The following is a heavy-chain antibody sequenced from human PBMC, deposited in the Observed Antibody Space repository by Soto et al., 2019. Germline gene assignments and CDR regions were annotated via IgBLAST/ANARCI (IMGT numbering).Heavy chain of an antibody. CDR2: ISYDGSNK. CDR1: GFTFSSYG. CDR3: AKLGDYYDYIWGSYRSPIDY. Sequence: GGSLRLSCAASGFTFSSYGMHWVRQAPGKGLEWVAVISYDGSNKYYADSVKGRFTISRDNSKNTLYLQMNSLRAEDTAVYYCAKLGDYYDYIWGSYRSPIDYWGQGTLVTVSS. V-gene: IGHV3-30*18. J-gene: IGHJ4*02. D-gene: IGHD3-16*02.